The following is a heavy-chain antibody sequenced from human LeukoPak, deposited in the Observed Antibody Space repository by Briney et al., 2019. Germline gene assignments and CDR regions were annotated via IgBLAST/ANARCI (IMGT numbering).Heavy chain of an antibody. V-gene: IGHV4-59*01. CDR3: ARGPLGIAARPGGGDY. Sequence: SETLSLTCTVSGGSISSYYWSWLRQPPGKGLEWLGYIYYSGSTNYNPSLKSRVTISVDTSKNQFSLKLSSVTAAGTAVYYCARGPLGIAARPGGGDYWGQGTLVTVSS. D-gene: IGHD6-6*01. CDR1: GGSISSYY. J-gene: IGHJ4*02. CDR2: IYYSGST.